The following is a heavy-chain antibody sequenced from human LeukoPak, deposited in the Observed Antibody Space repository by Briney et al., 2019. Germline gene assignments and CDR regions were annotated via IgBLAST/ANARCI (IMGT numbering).Heavy chain of an antibody. CDR3: AKDVAANWKEGLDY. D-gene: IGHD1-1*01. CDR1: GFTFSSYG. V-gene: IGHV3-33*06. CDR2: IWDNGSNK. Sequence: GRSLRLSCAASGFTFSSYGIHWVRQAPGKGLEWVAVIWDNGSNKYYTDSVKGRFTISRDNSKNTLYLQMNSLRAEDTAVYYCAKDVAANWKEGLDYWGQGTLVTVSS. J-gene: IGHJ4*02.